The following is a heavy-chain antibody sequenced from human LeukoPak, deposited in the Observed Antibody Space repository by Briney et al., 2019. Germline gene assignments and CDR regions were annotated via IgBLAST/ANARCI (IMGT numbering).Heavy chain of an antibody. V-gene: IGHV3-23*01. CDR1: GFTFSSYA. CDR3: AKDASPIGYCSSTSCYYFDY. CDR2: ISGSGGST. J-gene: IGHJ4*02. D-gene: IGHD2-2*01. Sequence: GGSLRLSCAASGFTFSSYAMSWVRQAPGKGLEWVSAISGSGGSTYYADSVKGRFTISRGNSKNTLYLQMNSLRAEDTAVYYCAKDASPIGYCSSTSCYYFDYWGQGTLVTVSS.